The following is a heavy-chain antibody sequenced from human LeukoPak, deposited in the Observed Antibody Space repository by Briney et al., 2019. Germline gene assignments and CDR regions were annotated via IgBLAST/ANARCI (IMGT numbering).Heavy chain of an antibody. D-gene: IGHD2-8*01. V-gene: IGHV3-73*01. Sequence: SGGSLRLSCAASGFTFSGSAMHWVRQASGKGLEWVGRIRSKANSYAPAYAASVKGRFTISRDDQKNTAYLQMNSLKTEDTAVYYCTRRKVDCINGVCYRSGSDYWGQGTLVTVSS. CDR3: TRRKVDCINGVCYRSGSDY. CDR1: GFTFSGSA. CDR2: IRSKANSYAP. J-gene: IGHJ4*02.